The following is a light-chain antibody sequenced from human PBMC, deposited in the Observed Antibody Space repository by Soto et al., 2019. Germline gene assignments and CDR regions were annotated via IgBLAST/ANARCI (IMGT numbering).Light chain of an antibody. CDR2: EVD. CDR1: SSDVGNYNL. CDR3: CSYAGSRTYVL. J-gene: IGLJ2*01. V-gene: IGLV2-23*02. Sequence: QSALTQPASVSGSPGQSITISCTGSSSDVGNYNLISWYQHHPGKAPKLIIYEVDKRPSGVSNHFSGSKSGNTASLTISGLQAEDEADYYCCSYAGSRTYVLFGGGTKVTVL.